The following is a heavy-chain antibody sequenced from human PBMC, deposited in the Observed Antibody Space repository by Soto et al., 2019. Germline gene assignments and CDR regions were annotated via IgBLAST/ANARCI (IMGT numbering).Heavy chain of an antibody. Sequence: SVRFSCKASGGTFSSYAISWVRQAPGQGLEWMGGIIPIFGTANYAQKFQGRVTITADESTSTAYMELSSLRSEDTAVYYCARATIFGVVIIHSNYYYYGMAVSGQGTRVTVSS. CDR1: GGTFSSYA. V-gene: IGHV1-69*13. CDR3: ARATIFGVVIIHSNYYYYGMAV. J-gene: IGHJ6*02. D-gene: IGHD3-3*01. CDR2: IIPIFGTA.